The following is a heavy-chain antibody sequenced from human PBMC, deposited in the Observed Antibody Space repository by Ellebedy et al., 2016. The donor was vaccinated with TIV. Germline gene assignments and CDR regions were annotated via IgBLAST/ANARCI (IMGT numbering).Heavy chain of an antibody. CDR2: MYGSGRGI. D-gene: IGHD1-1*01. J-gene: IGHJ3*02. Sequence: GESLKISCEASGFSFSAFAMGWVRQTPGKELEWVSGMYGSGRGISYSESVKGRFIISRDNAKNSVYLQMNSLRAEDTAVYYCARDPGTTGTPVAFDIWGQGTMVTVSS. V-gene: IGHV3-23*01. CDR1: GFSFSAFA. CDR3: ARDPGTTGTPVAFDI.